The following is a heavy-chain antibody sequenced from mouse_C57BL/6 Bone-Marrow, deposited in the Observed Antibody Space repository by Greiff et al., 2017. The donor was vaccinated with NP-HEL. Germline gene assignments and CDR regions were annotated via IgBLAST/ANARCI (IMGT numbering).Heavy chain of an antibody. D-gene: IGHD1-1*01. J-gene: IGHJ4*01. Sequence: EVMLVESGGGLVKPGGSLKLSCAASGFTFSDYGMHWVRQAPEKGLEWVAYISGGSSTIYYADTLKGRFTLSRDNAKNTLFLKRTSLRSEDTAMYYCARLYGDAMDYWGQGTSVTFSS. CDR2: ISGGSSTI. CDR1: GFTFSDYG. V-gene: IGHV5-17*01. CDR3: ARLYGDAMDY.